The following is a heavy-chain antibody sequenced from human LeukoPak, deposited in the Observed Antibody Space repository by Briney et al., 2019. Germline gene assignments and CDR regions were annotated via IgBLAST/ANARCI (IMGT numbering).Heavy chain of an antibody. J-gene: IGHJ4*02. CDR3: ARVGPYYYDSSGYYY. CDR1: GFTFSSYA. Sequence: GGSLRLSCAASGFTFSSYAMHWVRQAPGKGLEWVAVISYDGSNKYYADSVKGRFTISRDNSKNTLYLQMNSLRAEDTAVYYCARVGPYYYDSSGYYYWGQGTLVTVSS. CDR2: ISYDGSNK. D-gene: IGHD3-22*01. V-gene: IGHV3-30-3*01.